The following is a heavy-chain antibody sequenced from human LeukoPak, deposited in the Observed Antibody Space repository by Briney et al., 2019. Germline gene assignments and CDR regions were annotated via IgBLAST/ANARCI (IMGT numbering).Heavy chain of an antibody. Sequence: PGGSLRLSCAAYRVTFSCYAISWVSQAPGKGLEWVSSISGSGGSTYYADSVKGRFTISRDNSKNTLYLQMNSLRAQDTAVYYCAKDRYNWDDGPATFDCWGQGTLVTVSS. CDR2: ISGSGGST. D-gene: IGHD1-20*01. V-gene: IGHV3-23*01. CDR3: AKDRYNWDDGPATFDC. CDR1: RVTFSCYA. J-gene: IGHJ4*02.